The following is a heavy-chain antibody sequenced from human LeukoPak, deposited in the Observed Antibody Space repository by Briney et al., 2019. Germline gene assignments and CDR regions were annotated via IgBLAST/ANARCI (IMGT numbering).Heavy chain of an antibody. CDR2: IIPIFGTA. Sequence: SVKVSCKASGGTFSSYAISRVRQAPGQGLEWMGGIIPIFGTANYAQKFQGRVTITADESTSTAYMELSSLRSEDTAVYYCARELSMGIAVAGTASFDYWGQGTLITVSS. V-gene: IGHV1-69*13. CDR3: ARELSMGIAVAGTASFDY. D-gene: IGHD6-19*01. J-gene: IGHJ4*02. CDR1: GGTFSSYA.